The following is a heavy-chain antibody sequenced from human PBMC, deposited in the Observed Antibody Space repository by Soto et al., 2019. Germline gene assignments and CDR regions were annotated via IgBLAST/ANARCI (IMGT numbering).Heavy chain of an antibody. V-gene: IGHV1-69*12. Sequence: QVQLVQSGAEVKKPGSSVKVSCKASGGTFSSYAISWVRQAPGQGLEWMGGIIPIFGTANYAQKFQGRVKITADESTSTDYMEMRSLKSEDTAVYYCASSADSSGWYYFEYWGQGTRVTVSS. D-gene: IGHD6-19*01. CDR3: ASSADSSGWYYFEY. CDR1: GGTFSSYA. CDR2: IIPIFGTA. J-gene: IGHJ4*02.